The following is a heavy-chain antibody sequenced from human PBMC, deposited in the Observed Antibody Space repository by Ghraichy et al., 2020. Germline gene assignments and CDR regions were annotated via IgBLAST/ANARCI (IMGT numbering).Heavy chain of an antibody. Sequence: SVKVSCKASGGTFSSYAISWVRQAPGQGLEWMGGIIPIFGTANYAQKFQGRVTITADESTSTAYMELSSLRSEDTAVYYCARLAPEEAAYFDYWGQGTLVTVSS. D-gene: IGHD6-25*01. J-gene: IGHJ4*02. CDR3: ARLAPEEAAYFDY. V-gene: IGHV1-69*13. CDR2: IIPIFGTA. CDR1: GGTFSSYA.